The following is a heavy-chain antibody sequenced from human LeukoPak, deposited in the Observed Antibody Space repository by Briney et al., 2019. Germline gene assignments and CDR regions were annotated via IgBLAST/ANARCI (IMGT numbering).Heavy chain of an antibody. J-gene: IGHJ3*02. CDR3: ARREGFYDSDGYFEGDGFDI. CDR2: ISSSSRYT. Sequence: GGSLRLSCAASGFTFTTYRMEWVRQAPGKGLEWVSSISSSSRYTSYAASLKGRFTISRANAKNSLYLQMNSLRAEHTAVYYCARREGFYDSDGYFEGDGFDIWGQGTMVTVSS. D-gene: IGHD3-22*01. CDR1: GFTFTTYR. V-gene: IGHV3-21*01.